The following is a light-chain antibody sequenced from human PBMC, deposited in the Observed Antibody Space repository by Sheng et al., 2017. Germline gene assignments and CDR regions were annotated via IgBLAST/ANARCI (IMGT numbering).Light chain of an antibody. CDR1: QSVSSK. J-gene: IGKJ1*01. CDR3: QQYGSSPVT. V-gene: IGKV3-20*01. Sequence: EIVMTQSPGTLSVSPGERATLTCRASQSVSSKLAWYQQKPGQAPRLLIYRASSRATGIPDRFSGSGSGTDFTLTITTVEPEDFAVYSCQQYGSSPVTFGQGTKLEI. CDR2: RAS.